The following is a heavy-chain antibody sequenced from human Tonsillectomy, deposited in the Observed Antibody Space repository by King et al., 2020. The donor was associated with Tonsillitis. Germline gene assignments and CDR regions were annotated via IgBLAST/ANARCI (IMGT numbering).Heavy chain of an antibody. CDR2: INPSGGST. Sequence: QLVQSGAEVKKPGASVKISCKASGYSFTTSYMHWVRQAPGQGLEWMGIINPSGGSTNYAQKFQGRVTMTRDASTSTVYMDLSSLRVEDTAVYYCASEFCCDDCHNFYYYGMDVWGQGTTVTVSS. D-gene: IGHD2-21*02. J-gene: IGHJ6*02. V-gene: IGHV1-46*01. CDR3: ASEFCCDDCHNFYYYGMDV. CDR1: GYSFTTSY.